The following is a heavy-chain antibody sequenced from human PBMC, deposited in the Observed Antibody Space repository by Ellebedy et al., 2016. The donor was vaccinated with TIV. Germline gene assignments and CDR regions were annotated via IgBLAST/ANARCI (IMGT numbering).Heavy chain of an antibody. CDR2: IKQDGSEK. Sequence: GESLKISCAASGFTFSSYWMSWVRQAPGKGLEWVANIKQDGSEKYYVDSVKGRFTISRDNAKNSLYLQMNSLRAEDTAVYYCASYGYNYGMDVWGQGTTVTVSS. D-gene: IGHD3-10*01. CDR1: GFTFSSYW. CDR3: ASYGYNYGMDV. J-gene: IGHJ6*02. V-gene: IGHV3-7*03.